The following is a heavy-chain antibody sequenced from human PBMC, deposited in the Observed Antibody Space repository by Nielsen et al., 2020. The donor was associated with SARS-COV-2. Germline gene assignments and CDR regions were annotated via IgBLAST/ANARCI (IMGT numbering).Heavy chain of an antibody. V-gene: IGHV3-23*01. D-gene: IGHD5-24*01. CDR3: AKVPGRWLKFGAFDM. J-gene: IGHJ3*02. CDR1: GFTFSSYA. Sequence: GGSLRLSCAASGFTFSSYAMSWVRQAPGTGLEWVCSITGSGGNTYCADSVKGRFTISRDSSKNTLYLQMNSLRADDTAVYYCAKVPGRWLKFGAFDMWGQGTMVTVSS. CDR2: ITGSGGNT.